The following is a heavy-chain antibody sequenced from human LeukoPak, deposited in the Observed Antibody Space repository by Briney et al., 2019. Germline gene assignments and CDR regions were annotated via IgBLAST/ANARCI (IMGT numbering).Heavy chain of an antibody. CDR3: AKNYYDSSGYYLIDY. Sequence: ASVKVSCKASGYTFTSYDINWVRQATGQGLEWMGWMNPNSGNTGYAQKFQGRVTMTRNTSISTAYMELSSLRSEDTAVYYCAKNYYDSSGYYLIDYWGQGTLVTVSS. D-gene: IGHD3-22*01. V-gene: IGHV1-8*01. CDR1: GYTFTSYD. CDR2: MNPNSGNT. J-gene: IGHJ4*02.